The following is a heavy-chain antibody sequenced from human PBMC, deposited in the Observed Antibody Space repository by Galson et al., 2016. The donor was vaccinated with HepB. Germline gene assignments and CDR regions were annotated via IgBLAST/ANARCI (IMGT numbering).Heavy chain of an antibody. V-gene: IGHV1-69*10. CDR1: GGTFNSYV. J-gene: IGHJ6*02. Sequence: SVKVSCKASGGTFNSYVISWVRQAPGQGLEWMGGIIPMLGVTNYAQKFQGRGTITADKSTSTAYMELSSLRSEDTAVYYCARGNIKVLPAAGYYYAMDVWGQGTTVTVSS. CDR2: IIPMLGVT. CDR3: ARGNIKVLPAAGYYYAMDV. D-gene: IGHD2-2*01.